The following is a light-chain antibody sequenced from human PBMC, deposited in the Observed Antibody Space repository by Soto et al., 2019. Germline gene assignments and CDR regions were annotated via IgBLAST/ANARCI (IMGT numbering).Light chain of an antibody. CDR2: GNI. Sequence: QSVLTQPPSVSGAPGQRVTISCTGSSSNIGALYDVHWYKQLPGAAPKLLIFGNINRPSGVPDRFSGSKSGTSASLAITGLQAEDEADYYCQSYDSSLSGYVFGTGTKVTVL. V-gene: IGLV1-40*01. J-gene: IGLJ1*01. CDR3: QSYDSSLSGYV. CDR1: SSNIGALYD.